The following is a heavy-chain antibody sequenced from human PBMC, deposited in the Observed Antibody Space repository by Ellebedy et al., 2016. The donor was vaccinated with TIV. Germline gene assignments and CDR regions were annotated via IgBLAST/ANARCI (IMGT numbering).Heavy chain of an antibody. Sequence: SETLSLTCTVSGGSINTTNYFWGWIRQSPGKGLEWIASISYNGGTYYAPSLKTRVRISVDTSKNHFSLRLNSVTAADTSVYYGATSVEVPGWIENWGQGTLVTVSS. CDR1: GGSINTTNYF. D-gene: IGHD6-19*01. CDR2: ISYNGGT. V-gene: IGHV4-39*02. CDR3: ATSVEVPGWIEN. J-gene: IGHJ4*02.